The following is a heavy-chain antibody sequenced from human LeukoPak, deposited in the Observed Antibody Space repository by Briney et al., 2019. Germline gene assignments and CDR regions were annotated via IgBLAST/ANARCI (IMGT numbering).Heavy chain of an antibody. CDR1: GGSISSYY. D-gene: IGHD3-10*01. Sequence: SETLSLTCTVSGGSISSYYWSWIRQPPGRGLEWIGYIYYSWSTNHNPSPKSRVTISVDTSKNQFSLKLSSVTAADTAVYYCARGGPGEFGELFYYFDYWGQGTLVTVSS. CDR2: IYYSWST. J-gene: IGHJ4*02. V-gene: IGHV4-59*01. CDR3: ARGGPGEFGELFYYFDY.